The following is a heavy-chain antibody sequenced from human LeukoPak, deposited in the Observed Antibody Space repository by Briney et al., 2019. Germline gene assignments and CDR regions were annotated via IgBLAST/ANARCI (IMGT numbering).Heavy chain of an antibody. Sequence: ASMKVSCKTSGYTFITFGITWVRQAPGQGLEWMGWINPNTGGANYAQTFQGRVTMTRDTSITTAYMELSRLRSDDTAVYYCARDEMPTFDAFDMWGQGTMVTVSS. CDR3: ARDEMPTFDAFDM. J-gene: IGHJ3*02. CDR1: GYTFITFG. D-gene: IGHD2-2*01. V-gene: IGHV1-2*02. CDR2: INPNTGGA.